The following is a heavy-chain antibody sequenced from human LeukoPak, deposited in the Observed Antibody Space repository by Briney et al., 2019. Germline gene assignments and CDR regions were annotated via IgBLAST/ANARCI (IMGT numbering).Heavy chain of an antibody. D-gene: IGHD5-18*01. CDR2: INPNSGGT. Sequence: ASVKVSCKASGYTFTGYYIHWVRQAPGQGLEWMGWINPNSGGTNYAQKFQGRVTMTRDTSISTAYMELSRLRSDDTAVYYCAKYSYGFNTFGYWGQGTLVTVSS. V-gene: IGHV1-2*02. CDR1: GYTFTGYY. J-gene: IGHJ4*02. CDR3: AKYSYGFNTFGY.